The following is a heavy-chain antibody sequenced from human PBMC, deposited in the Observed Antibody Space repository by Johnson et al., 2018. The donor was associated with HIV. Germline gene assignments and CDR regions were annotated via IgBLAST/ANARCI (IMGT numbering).Heavy chain of an antibody. D-gene: IGHD3-22*01. V-gene: IGHV3-7*01. CDR3: ARVYYYDSSGIDAFDI. CDR2: IKQDGSEK. J-gene: IGHJ3*02. Sequence: EVQLVESGGALVQPGGSLRLSCAASRFTFSSYWMNWVRQAPGKGLEWVANIKQDGSEKYYVDSVKGRFTISSDNAQNSLYLQMNCLRAVDTAVYYCARVYYYDSSGIDAFDIWGQ. CDR1: RFTFSSYW.